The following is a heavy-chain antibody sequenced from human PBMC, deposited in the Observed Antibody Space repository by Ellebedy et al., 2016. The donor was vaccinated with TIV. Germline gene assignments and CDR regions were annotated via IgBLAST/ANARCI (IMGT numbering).Heavy chain of an antibody. D-gene: IGHD6-19*01. V-gene: IGHV3-48*04. Sequence: PGGSLRPSCAVSGSTFSSFSMNWVRQAPGKVLEWVCYISHSGSTIYYADSVKGRFTISRDNSKNSRYLQMNSLRAEDTAVYYCDRVKGSGWSYAFDIWGQGTMVTVSS. CDR3: DRVKGSGWSYAFDI. CDR1: GSTFSSFS. CDR2: ISHSGSTI. J-gene: IGHJ3*02.